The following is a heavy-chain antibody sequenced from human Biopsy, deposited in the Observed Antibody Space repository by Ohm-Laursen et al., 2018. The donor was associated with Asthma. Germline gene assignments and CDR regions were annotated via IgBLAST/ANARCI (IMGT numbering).Heavy chain of an antibody. CDR1: GFSYNTYK. Sequence: SLRLSCSASGFSYNTYKMNWVRQAPGKGLEWVAVLSYNGNNKYYADSVRGRFTISRDNSENTLYLQMNSLRVEDTAVYYCARGDWYGSASNGYWGQGTLVTVSA. CDR3: ARGDWYGSASNGY. D-gene: IGHD6-6*01. J-gene: IGHJ4*02. CDR2: LSYNGNNK. V-gene: IGHV3-30*03.